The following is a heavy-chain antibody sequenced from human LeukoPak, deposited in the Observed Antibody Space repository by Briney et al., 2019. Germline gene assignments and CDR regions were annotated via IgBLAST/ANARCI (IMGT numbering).Heavy chain of an antibody. Sequence: PGGSLRLSCAASGFTFSSYEMNWVRQAPGKGLEWVSYISSSGSTIYYADSVKGRFTISRDNAKNSLYLQMNSLRAEDTAVYYCARDLRYSSSSHPDYWGQGTLVTVSS. CDR1: GFTFSSYE. CDR2: ISSSGSTI. D-gene: IGHD6-13*01. CDR3: ARDLRYSSSSHPDY. J-gene: IGHJ4*02. V-gene: IGHV3-48*03.